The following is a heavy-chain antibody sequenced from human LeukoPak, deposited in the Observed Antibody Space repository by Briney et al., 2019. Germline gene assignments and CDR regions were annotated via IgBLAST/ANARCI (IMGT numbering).Heavy chain of an antibody. Sequence: GRSLRLSCAASGFTFSSYGMHWVRQAPGKGLEWVAVIWYDGSNKYYADSAKGRFTISRDNSKNTLYLQMNSLRAEDTAVYYCARDGVRGYSFDYWGQGTLVTVSS. V-gene: IGHV3-33*01. CDR1: GFTFSSYG. D-gene: IGHD5-18*01. J-gene: IGHJ4*02. CDR2: IWYDGSNK. CDR3: ARDGVRGYSFDY.